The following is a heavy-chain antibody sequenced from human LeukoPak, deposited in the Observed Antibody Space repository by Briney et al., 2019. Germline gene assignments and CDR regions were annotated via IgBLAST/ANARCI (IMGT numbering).Heavy chain of an antibody. CDR2: INHSGST. Sequence: SETLSLTCAVYGGSFSGYYWSWIRQSPGKGLEWIGEINHSGSTNYNPSLKSRVTISVDTSKNQFSLKLSSVTAADTAVYYCARGRGWIPKAYYFDYWGQGTLVTVSS. V-gene: IGHV4-34*01. CDR3: ARGRGWIPKAYYFDY. D-gene: IGHD5-18*01. CDR1: GGSFSGYY. J-gene: IGHJ4*02.